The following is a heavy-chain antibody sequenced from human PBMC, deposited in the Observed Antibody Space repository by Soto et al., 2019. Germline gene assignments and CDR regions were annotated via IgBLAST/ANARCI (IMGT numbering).Heavy chain of an antibody. Sequence: PGGSLRLSCAASGFTFSSYVMHWVRQAPGKGLEWVAVIWYDGSNKYYADSVKGRFTISRDNSKNTLYLQMNSLRAEDTAVYYCARDTTRAMLRIYYGMDVWGQGTTVTVS. CDR2: IWYDGSNK. J-gene: IGHJ6*02. CDR3: ARDTTRAMLRIYYGMDV. CDR1: GFTFSSYV. V-gene: IGHV3-33*01. D-gene: IGHD3-10*01.